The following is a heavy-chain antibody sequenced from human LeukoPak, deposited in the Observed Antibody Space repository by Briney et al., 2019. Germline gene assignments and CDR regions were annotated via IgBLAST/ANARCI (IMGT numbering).Heavy chain of an antibody. D-gene: IGHD2-8*01. CDR2: IIPIFGTA. CDR3: ARVEDQDIVLMVYGYSGSYFDY. V-gene: IGHV1-69*06. J-gene: IGHJ4*02. Sequence: SVKVSCKASGGTFSSYAISWVRQAPGQGLEWMGGIIPIFGTANYAQKFQGRVTITADKSTSTAYMELSSLRSEDTAVYYCARVEDQDIVLMVYGYSGSYFDYWGQGTLVTVSS. CDR1: GGTFSSYA.